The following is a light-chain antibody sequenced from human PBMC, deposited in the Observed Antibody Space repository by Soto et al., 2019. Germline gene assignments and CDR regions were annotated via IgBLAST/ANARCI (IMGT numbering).Light chain of an antibody. V-gene: IGLV2-14*03. CDR3: SSYTSTSTLYG. J-gene: IGLJ1*01. CDR2: DVS. CDR1: SSDIGGYNY. Sequence: QSALTQPASVSGSPGQSITISCTGTSSDIGGYNYVSWYQQLPGKVPKLIIYDVSNRPSGVSDGFSGSKSGNAASLTISGLQAEDEADYYCSSYTSTSTLYGFGTGTKLTVL.